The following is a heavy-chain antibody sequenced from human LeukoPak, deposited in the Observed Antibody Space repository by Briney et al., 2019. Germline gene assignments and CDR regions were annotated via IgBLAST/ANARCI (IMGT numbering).Heavy chain of an antibody. CDR3: ARAYYYGSGSPRYYYMDV. J-gene: IGHJ6*03. D-gene: IGHD3-10*01. CDR2: IYYSGST. CDR1: GGSFSSGSYY. V-gene: IGHV4-61*10. Sequence: SQTLSLTCTVSGGSFSSGSYYWSWIRQPAGKGLEWIGYIYYSGSTNYNPSLKSRVTISVDTSKNQFSLKLSSVTAADTAVYYCARAYYYGSGSPRYYYMDVWGKGTTVTISS.